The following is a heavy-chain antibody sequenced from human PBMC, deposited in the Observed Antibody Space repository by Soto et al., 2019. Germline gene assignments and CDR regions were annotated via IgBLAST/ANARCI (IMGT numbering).Heavy chain of an antibody. D-gene: IGHD3-9*01. V-gene: IGHV4-34*01. CDR2: INHSGST. Sequence: PSETLFLTCAVYGGSFSGYYWSWIRQPPGKGLEWIGEINHSGSTNYNPSLKSRVTISVDTSKNQFSLKLSSVTAADTAVYYCAREELRYFDWLLYKNWFDPWGQGTLVTVSS. J-gene: IGHJ5*02. CDR1: GGSFSGYY. CDR3: AREELRYFDWLLYKNWFDP.